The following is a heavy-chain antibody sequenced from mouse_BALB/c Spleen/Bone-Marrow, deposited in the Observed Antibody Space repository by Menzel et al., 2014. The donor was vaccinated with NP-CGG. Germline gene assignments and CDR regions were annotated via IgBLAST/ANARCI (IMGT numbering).Heavy chain of an antibody. CDR3: ARLGYYGWFAY. D-gene: IGHD2-3*01. J-gene: IGHJ3*01. CDR2: INPESNTI. CDR1: GFDFSRYW. V-gene: IGHV4-1*02. Sequence: EVKLMESGGGLVQPGGSLKLSCAASGFDFSRYWMSWVRQAPGKGLQWIGEINPESNTINYTPSLKDKFIISRDNAKNTLYLQMSKVRSEDTALYCCARLGYYGWFAYRGQGTLATVSA.